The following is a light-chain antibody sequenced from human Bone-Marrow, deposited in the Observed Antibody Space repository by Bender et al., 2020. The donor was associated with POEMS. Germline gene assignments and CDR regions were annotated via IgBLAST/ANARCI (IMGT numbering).Light chain of an antibody. CDR2: SNN. V-gene: IGLV1-44*01. CDR3: AAWDDSLNGRYV. CDR1: TSNIGSNT. J-gene: IGLJ1*01. Sequence: QSVLTQPPSASGTPGQRFTISCSGSTSNIGSNTVNWYQQLPGTAPKLLIYSNNQRPSGVPDRFSGSKSGTSASLAISGLQSEDEAEYFCAAWDDSLNGRYVFGSGTKVTVL.